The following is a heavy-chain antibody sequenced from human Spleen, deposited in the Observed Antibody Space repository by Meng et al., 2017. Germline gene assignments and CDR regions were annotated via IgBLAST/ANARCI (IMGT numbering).Heavy chain of an antibody. V-gene: IGHV4-31*03. D-gene: IGHD3-22*01. Sequence: SETLSLTCTVSGGAISRGGYYWSCIRQHPGKGLEWLGYIYYSGSTYYNPSLKSRVTISVDTSKNQFSLKLSSVTAADTAVYYCARGTNYDSSGYTFDYWGRGTLVTVSS. CDR2: IYYSGST. J-gene: IGHJ4*02. CDR1: GGAISRGGYY. CDR3: ARGTNYDSSGYTFDY.